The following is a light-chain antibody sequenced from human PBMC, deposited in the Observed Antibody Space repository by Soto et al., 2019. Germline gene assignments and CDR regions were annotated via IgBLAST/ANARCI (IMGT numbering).Light chain of an antibody. CDR3: HPRSTWPLT. CDR1: QSVSRF. J-gene: IGKJ4*01. CDR2: GAS. Sequence: EIVLTQSPATLSLSPGEGAALSCRASQSVSRFLAWYQQKPGQAPRLLIYGASNRATGIPTRFSGSGSGTDFTLTISVLEAEDVALYYYHPRSTWPLTFGGGTKVEIK. V-gene: IGKV3-11*01.